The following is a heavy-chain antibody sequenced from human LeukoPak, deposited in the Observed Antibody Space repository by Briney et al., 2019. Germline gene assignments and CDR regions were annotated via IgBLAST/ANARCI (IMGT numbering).Heavy chain of an antibody. Sequence: GGSLRLSCAASGFTFSNYAMNWVRQAPGKGLEWVAIISYDGGNNYYADSVKGRFTISRDNSKNTLFLQMNSLRAEDTAVYYCAKTDYGDRSLDYWGQGTLVTVSS. V-gene: IGHV3-30*18. CDR2: ISYDGGNN. CDR3: AKTDYGDRSLDY. J-gene: IGHJ4*02. CDR1: GFTFSNYA. D-gene: IGHD4-17*01.